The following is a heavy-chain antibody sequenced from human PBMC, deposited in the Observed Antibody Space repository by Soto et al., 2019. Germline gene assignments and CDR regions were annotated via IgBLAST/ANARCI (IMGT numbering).Heavy chain of an antibody. CDR2: IDNDGSAT. Sequence: EVQLVESGGGLVQPGGSLRLSFVASGFTFNIYWMHWVRQAPGKGLEWVSRIDNDGSATTYADSVKGRFTISRDNAKNTLFLQMNTLRVDDTAVYYCTRDNWNSYWGQGTLVTVSS. D-gene: IGHD1-1*01. CDR3: TRDNWNSY. J-gene: IGHJ4*02. V-gene: IGHV3-74*01. CDR1: GFTFNIYW.